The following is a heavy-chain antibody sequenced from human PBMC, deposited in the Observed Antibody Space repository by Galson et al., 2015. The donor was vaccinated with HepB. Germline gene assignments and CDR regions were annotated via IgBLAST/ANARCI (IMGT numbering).Heavy chain of an antibody. CDR2: LIPIFGTT. J-gene: IGHJ6*02. V-gene: IGHV1-69*13. Sequence: SVKVSCKASGGTFSRYYAIAWVRQAPGQGLAWMGTLIPIFGTTNNAQKFQGRVAMTADESTTTAYMELSSLKSEDTAIYYCAKSRFLEWVGSSGKEYKYYAMDVWGRGTTVTVSS. CDR1: GGTFSRYYA. D-gene: IGHD3-3*01. CDR3: AKSRFLEWVGSSGKEYKYYAMDV.